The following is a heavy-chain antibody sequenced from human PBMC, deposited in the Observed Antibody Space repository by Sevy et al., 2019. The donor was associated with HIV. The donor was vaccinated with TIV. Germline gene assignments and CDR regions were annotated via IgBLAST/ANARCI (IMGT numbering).Heavy chain of an antibody. CDR2: IYPGDSDT. CDR3: ARGELTDSPHRDY. CDR1: GYSFSSYW. J-gene: IGHJ4*02. D-gene: IGHD1-26*01. Sequence: GESLKISCRGSGYSFSSYWIGWVRQMPGKGLEWMGIIYPGDSDTRYSPSFQGQVTSSADKSISTAYLQWSSLKASDTAMYYCARGELTDSPHRDYWGQGTLVTVSS. V-gene: IGHV5-51*01.